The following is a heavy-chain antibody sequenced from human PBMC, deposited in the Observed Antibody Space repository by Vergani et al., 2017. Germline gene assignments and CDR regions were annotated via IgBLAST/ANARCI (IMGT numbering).Heavy chain of an antibody. CDR1: GYSFTNYW. CDR2: IYPGDSDT. V-gene: IGHV5-51*01. CDR3: ARHSPRWKIAADDYYYMDV. D-gene: IGHD6-25*01. J-gene: IGHJ6*03. Sequence: EVQLVQSGAEVKKPGESLRIFCKGSGYSFTNYWIGWVRQMPGKGLEWMGVIYPGDSDTRYSPSFQGQVTISADKSISTAYLQWSSLKASDTAMYYWARHSPRWKIAADDYYYMDVWGKGTTVTVSS.